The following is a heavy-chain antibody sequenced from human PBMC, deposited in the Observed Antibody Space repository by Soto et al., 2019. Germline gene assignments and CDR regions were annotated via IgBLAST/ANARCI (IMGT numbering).Heavy chain of an antibody. V-gene: IGHV3-7*01. CDR1: GFTFSSYW. D-gene: IGHD5-12*01. Sequence: GGSLRLSCAASGFTFSSYWMSWVRQAPGKGLEWVANIKQDGSEKYYVDSVKGRFTISRDNAKNSLYLQMNSLRAEDTAVYYCAREGPSPMDIVATISAYNWFDPWGQGTLVTVSS. CDR3: AREGPSPMDIVATISAYNWFDP. CDR2: IKQDGSEK. J-gene: IGHJ5*02.